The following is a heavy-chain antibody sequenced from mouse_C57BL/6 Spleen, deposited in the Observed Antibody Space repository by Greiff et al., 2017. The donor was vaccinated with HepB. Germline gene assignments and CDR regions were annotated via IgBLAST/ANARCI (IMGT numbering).Heavy chain of an antibody. CDR1: GFNIKNTY. CDR3: ASLGTTVVADFDY. Sequence: EVKLQESVAELVRPGASVKLSCTASGFNIKNTYMHWVKQRPEQGLEWIGRIDPANGNTKYAPKFQGKATITADTSSNTAYLQLSSLTSEDTAIYYCASLGTTVVADFDYWGQGTTLTVSS. J-gene: IGHJ2*01. CDR2: IDPANGNT. D-gene: IGHD1-1*01. V-gene: IGHV14-3*01.